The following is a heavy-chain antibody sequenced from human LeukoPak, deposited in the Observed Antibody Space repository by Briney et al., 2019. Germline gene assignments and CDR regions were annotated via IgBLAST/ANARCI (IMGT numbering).Heavy chain of an antibody. Sequence: ASVKVSCKASGYTFTSYDINWVRQATGQGLEWMGWMNPNSGNTGYAQKFQGRVTMTTDTSTSTAYMELSSLRSEDTAVYYCARDKLGGSYSFDYWGQGTLVTVSS. D-gene: IGHD1-26*01. J-gene: IGHJ4*02. V-gene: IGHV1-8*02. CDR2: MNPNSGNT. CDR1: GYTFTSYD. CDR3: ARDKLGGSYSFDY.